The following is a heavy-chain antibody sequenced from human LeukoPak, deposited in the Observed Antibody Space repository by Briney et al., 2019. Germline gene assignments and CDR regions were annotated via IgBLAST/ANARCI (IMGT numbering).Heavy chain of an antibody. CDR2: ISTTGDLT. D-gene: IGHD6-19*01. J-gene: IGHJ4*02. CDR3: ARVRHYGGWYFLDY. Sequence: PGGSLRLSCAASGFTFSDYAIHWVRQAPGKGLEYVSAISTTGDLTSYANSVRGRFIISRDNSKNTLYLQMGSLRADDMGFYYCARVRHYGGWYFLDYWGQGTLVTVSS. CDR1: GFTFSDYA. V-gene: IGHV3-64*01.